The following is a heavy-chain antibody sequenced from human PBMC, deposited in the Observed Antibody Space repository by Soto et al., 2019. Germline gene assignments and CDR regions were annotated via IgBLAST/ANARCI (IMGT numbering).Heavy chain of an antibody. Sequence: KPSETLSLTCAVSGGSISSSNWWSWVRQPPGKGLEWIGEIYHSGSTNYNPSLKSRVTISVDKSKNQFSLKLSSVTAADTAVYYCARDPGRGTQLWFGDDWQEPYYYYYGMDVWGQGTTVTVSS. J-gene: IGHJ6*02. V-gene: IGHV4-4*02. CDR2: IYHSGST. CDR3: ARDPGRGTQLWFGDDWQEPYYYYYGMDV. CDR1: GGSISSSNW. D-gene: IGHD5-18*01.